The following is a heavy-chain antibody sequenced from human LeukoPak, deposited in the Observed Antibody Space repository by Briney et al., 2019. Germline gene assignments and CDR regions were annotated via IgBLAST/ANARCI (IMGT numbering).Heavy chain of an antibody. CDR1: GFSLTSYD. J-gene: IGHJ3*02. CDR3: ARDLWASDGTGIYYYALVDGFEI. D-gene: IGHD3-16*01. CDR2: LRSDGKTD. V-gene: IGHV3-30*02. Sequence: GVSLRLSCEASGFSLTSYDIHWVRQTPGKGLEWVAFLRSDGKTDNYADSVKGRFILSRDSSKNTLHLQLNTLRPEDTAVYYCARDLWASDGTGIYYYALVDGFEIWGQGTMVTVSS.